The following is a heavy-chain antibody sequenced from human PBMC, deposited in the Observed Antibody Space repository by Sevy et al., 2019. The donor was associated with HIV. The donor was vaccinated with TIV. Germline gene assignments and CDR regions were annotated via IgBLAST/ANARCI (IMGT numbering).Heavy chain of an antibody. CDR1: GGSFSGYY. CDR3: ARHCSSTSCSHAFDI. D-gene: IGHD2-2*01. J-gene: IGHJ3*02. CDR2: INHSGST. V-gene: IGHV4-34*01. Sequence: SETLSLTCAVYGGSFSGYYWSWIRQPPRKGLEWIGEINHSGSTNYNPSLKSRVTISVDKSKNQFSLKLSSVTAADTAVFYCARHCSSTSCSHAFDIWGQGTMVTVSS.